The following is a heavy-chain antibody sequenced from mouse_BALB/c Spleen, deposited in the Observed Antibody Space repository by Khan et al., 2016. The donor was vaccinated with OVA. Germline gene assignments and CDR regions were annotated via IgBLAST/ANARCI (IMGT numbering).Heavy chain of an antibody. CDR3: GMGSTY. CDR1: GYSITSDYA. Sequence: EVQLVESGPGLVKPSQSLSLTCTVTGYSITSDYAWNWIRQFPGNKLEWMGYISYSGRTSYNPSLKSRISVTRDTSKNQFFLQLNSVTTEDTATYYCGMGSTYWGQGNLVNVSA. CDR2: ISYSGRT. V-gene: IGHV3-2*02. D-gene: IGHD2-3*01. J-gene: IGHJ3*01.